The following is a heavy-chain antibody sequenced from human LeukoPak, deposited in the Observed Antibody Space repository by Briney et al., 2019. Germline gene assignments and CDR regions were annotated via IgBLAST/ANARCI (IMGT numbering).Heavy chain of an antibody. CDR2: IIPIFGTA. CDR1: GGTFSSYA. D-gene: IGHD3-3*01. J-gene: IGHJ6*02. CDR3: ARHLDFWSGYYTGSPGGYGMDV. Sequence: ASVKVSCKASGGTFSSYAISWVRQAPGQGLEWMGGIIPIFGTANYAQKFQGRVTITADESTSTAYMELSSLRSEDTAVYYCARHLDFWSGYYTGSPGGYGMDVWGQGTTVTVSS. V-gene: IGHV1-69*13.